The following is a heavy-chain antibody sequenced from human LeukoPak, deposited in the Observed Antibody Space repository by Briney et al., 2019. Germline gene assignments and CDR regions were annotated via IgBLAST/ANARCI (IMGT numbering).Heavy chain of an antibody. CDR1: GGSFSGYY. CDR2: INHSGGT. CDR3: ARGQGGYRRGRFDY. D-gene: IGHD2-2*03. Sequence: SETLSLTCAVYGGSFSGYYWSWIRQPPGKGLEWIGEINHSGGTNYNPSLKSRVTISVDTSKHQFSLKLSSVTAADTAVYYCARGQGGYRRGRFDYWGQGTLVTVSS. J-gene: IGHJ4*02. V-gene: IGHV4-34*01.